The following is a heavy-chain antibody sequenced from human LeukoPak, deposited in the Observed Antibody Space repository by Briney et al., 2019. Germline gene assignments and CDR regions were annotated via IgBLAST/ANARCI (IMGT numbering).Heavy chain of an antibody. V-gene: IGHV3-64*01. CDR2: ISSNGGST. J-gene: IGHJ4*02. CDR1: GFTFSSYA. Sequence: GGSLRLSCAASGFTFSSYAMHWVRQAPGKGLEYVSAISSNGGSTYYANSVKGRFTISRDNSKNTLYLQMGSLRAEDMAVYYCAREIEYSSSVWGQGTLVTVSS. D-gene: IGHD6-6*01. CDR3: AREIEYSSSV.